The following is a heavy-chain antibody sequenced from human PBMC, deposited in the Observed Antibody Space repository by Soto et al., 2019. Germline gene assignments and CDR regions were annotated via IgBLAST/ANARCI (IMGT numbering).Heavy chain of an antibody. J-gene: IGHJ5*02. Sequence: SETLSLTCTVSGGSISSGGYYWSWIRQHPGKGLEWIGYIYYSGSTYYNPSLKSRVTISVDTSKNQFSLKLSSVTAADTAVYYCARALQDFWSGYSVGFDPWGRGTLVTVSS. CDR2: IYYSGST. D-gene: IGHD3-3*01. CDR3: ARALQDFWSGYSVGFDP. CDR1: GGSISSGGYY. V-gene: IGHV4-31*03.